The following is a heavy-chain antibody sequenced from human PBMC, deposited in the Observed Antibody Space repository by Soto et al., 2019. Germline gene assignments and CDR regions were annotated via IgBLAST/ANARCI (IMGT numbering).Heavy chain of an antibody. CDR3: ARTHAPMDYYYYYMDV. V-gene: IGHV1-18*01. J-gene: IGHJ6*03. Sequence: VKVSCKASGYTFTSYGISWGRQAPGQGLEWMGWISAYNGNTNYAQKLQGRVTMTTDTSTSTAYMELRSLRSDDTAVYYCARTHAPMDYYYYYMDVWGKGTTVTVSS. CDR2: ISAYNGNT. D-gene: IGHD2-2*01. CDR1: GYTFTSYG.